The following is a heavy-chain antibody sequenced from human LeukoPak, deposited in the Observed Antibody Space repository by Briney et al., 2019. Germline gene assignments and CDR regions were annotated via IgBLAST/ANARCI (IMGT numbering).Heavy chain of an antibody. CDR3: ANTRRIAVAGTSYYYYYGMDV. D-gene: IGHD6-19*01. Sequence: SETLSLTCTVSGGSISSYYWSWIRQPPGEGLEWIGYIYYSGSTNYNPSLKSRVTISVDTSKNQFSLKLSSVTAADTAVYYCANTRRIAVAGTSYYYYYGMDVWGQGTTVTVSS. CDR2: IYYSGST. V-gene: IGHV4-59*01. J-gene: IGHJ6*02. CDR1: GGSISSYY.